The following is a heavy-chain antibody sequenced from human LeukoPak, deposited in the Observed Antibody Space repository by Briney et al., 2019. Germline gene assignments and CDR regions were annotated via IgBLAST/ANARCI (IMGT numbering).Heavy chain of an antibody. D-gene: IGHD3-10*01. CDR1: GFTFSSYW. CDR3: ARGTMGPDY. V-gene: IGHV3-74*01. Sequence: GSLRLSCAASGFTFSSYWMHWVRQAPGKGLVWVSRINSDGSYIGYADSVKGRFTISRDNAKNTLYLQIDSLRAEDTAVYYCARGTMGPDYWGQGTLVTVSS. CDR2: INSDGSYI. J-gene: IGHJ4*02.